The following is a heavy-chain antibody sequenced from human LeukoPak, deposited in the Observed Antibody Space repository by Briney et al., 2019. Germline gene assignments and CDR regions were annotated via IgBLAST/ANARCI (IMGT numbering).Heavy chain of an antibody. Sequence: GASVKVSCKASGSTFSSYAISWVRQAPGQGLEWMGGIIPIFGTTNYAQKFQGRVTITADKSTSTAYMELSSLRSEDTAVYYCARATIPLRHMDVWGKGTTVTVSS. CDR1: GSTFSSYA. CDR3: ARATIPLRHMDV. J-gene: IGHJ6*03. D-gene: IGHD5-12*01. V-gene: IGHV1-69*06. CDR2: IIPIFGTT.